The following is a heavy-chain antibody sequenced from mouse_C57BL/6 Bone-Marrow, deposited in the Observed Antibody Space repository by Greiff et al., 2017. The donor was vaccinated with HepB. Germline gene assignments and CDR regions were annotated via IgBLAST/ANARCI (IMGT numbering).Heavy chain of an antibody. CDR1: GYSITSGYD. CDR3: ARDRYGSSSLDV. J-gene: IGHJ1*03. V-gene: IGHV3-1*01. CDR2: ISYSGST. D-gene: IGHD1-1*01. Sequence: EVKLVESGPGMVKPSQSLSLTCTVTGYSITSGYDWHWIRHFPGNKLEWMGYISYSGSTNYNPSLKSRISITHDTSKNHFFLKLNSVTTEDTATYYCARDRYGSSSLDVWGTGTTVTVSS.